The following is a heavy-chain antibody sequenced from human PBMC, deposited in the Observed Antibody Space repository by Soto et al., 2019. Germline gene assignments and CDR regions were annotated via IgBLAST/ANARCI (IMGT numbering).Heavy chain of an antibody. CDR2: FSAYNGKT. V-gene: IGHV1-18*01. D-gene: IGHD3-22*01. Sequence: QVQLVQSGAEVKKPGASVKVSCKASGYTFTSYGISWVRQAPGQGLEWMGWFSAYNGKTNYAQKLQGRGTMTTDTSTSTACIELRRLRSDDPAVYYCTSGIVVAGDFDHWGQGTQVTVSS. J-gene: IGHJ4*02. CDR1: GYTFTSYG. CDR3: TSGIVVAGDFDH.